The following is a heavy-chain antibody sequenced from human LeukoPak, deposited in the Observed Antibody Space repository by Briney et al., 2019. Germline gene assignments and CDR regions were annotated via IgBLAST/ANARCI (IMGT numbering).Heavy chain of an antibody. J-gene: IGHJ4*02. Sequence: SVKVSCKASGGTFSSYAISWVRQAPGQGLEWMGGIIPIFGTANYAQKFQGRVTINADESTSTAYMELSSLRSEDTAVYYCAREAPLLRFLEWLFDYWGQGTLVTVSS. D-gene: IGHD3-3*01. CDR1: GGTFSSYA. CDR2: IIPIFGTA. V-gene: IGHV1-69*13. CDR3: AREAPLLRFLEWLFDY.